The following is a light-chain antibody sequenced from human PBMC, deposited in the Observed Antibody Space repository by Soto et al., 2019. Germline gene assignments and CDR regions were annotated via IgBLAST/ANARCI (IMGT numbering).Light chain of an antibody. Sequence: QAVLTQPASVSGSPGQSITISCTGTNNDVGGYKLVSWYQQHPGKVPKLMIYEVNLRPSGVPDRFSGSKSGNTASLTVSGLQAEDEADYYCSSYAGSNNLIFGGGTKLTVL. CDR3: SSYAGSNNLI. J-gene: IGLJ2*01. CDR2: EVN. CDR1: NNDVGGYKL. V-gene: IGLV2-8*01.